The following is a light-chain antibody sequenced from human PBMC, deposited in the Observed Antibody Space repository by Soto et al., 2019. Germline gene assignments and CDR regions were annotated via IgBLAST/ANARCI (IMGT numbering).Light chain of an antibody. CDR1: QGISSY. CDR2: TAS. CDR3: QQRHSYPIT. Sequence: DIQLTQSPSFLSASVGDRVTVTCRASQGISSYLAWYQQKPGKAPKLLIHTASTLQSGVPSRFSGSGSGTEFTLTVSSLQPEDFATYYCQQRHSYPITFGQGTRLESK. J-gene: IGKJ5*01. V-gene: IGKV1-9*01.